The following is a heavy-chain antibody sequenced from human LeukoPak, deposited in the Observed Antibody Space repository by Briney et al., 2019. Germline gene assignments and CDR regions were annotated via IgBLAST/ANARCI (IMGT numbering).Heavy chain of an antibody. D-gene: IGHD1-26*01. J-gene: IGHJ6*03. CDR3: TRDRESGSVVHYYYYMDV. CDR2: IKQDGSEK. V-gene: IGHV3-7*01. CDR1: GFTFNSYW. Sequence: GGSLRLSCAGSGFTFNSYWMSWVRQAPGKGLECVANIKQDGSEKDYLDSVKGRFTISRDNTKNSLYLQMNSLRAEDTAVYYCTRDRESGSVVHYYYYMDVWGKGTTVTVSS.